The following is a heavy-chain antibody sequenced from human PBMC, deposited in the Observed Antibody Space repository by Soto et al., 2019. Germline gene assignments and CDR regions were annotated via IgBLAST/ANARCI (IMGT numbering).Heavy chain of an antibody. Sequence: SETMSLTCTVSGGSLSSSPYYWGWIRRPPGKGLEFIGSINYSGNTYYSPSLKSRVTLSVDTSKNQFSLKVTSVTATDTGLYYCSRRAPEGFDPWGQGTLVTVSS. CDR3: SRRAPEGFDP. J-gene: IGHJ5*02. CDR2: INYSGNT. CDR1: GGSLSSSPYY. V-gene: IGHV4-39*01.